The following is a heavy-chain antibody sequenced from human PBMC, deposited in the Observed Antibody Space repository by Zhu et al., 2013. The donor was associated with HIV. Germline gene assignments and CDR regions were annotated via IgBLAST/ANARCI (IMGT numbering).Heavy chain of an antibody. CDR3: VRSQMYQPFDL. V-gene: IGHV1-18*01. CDR1: AYIFTSSG. CDR2: IHPYNNEK. J-gene: IGHJ4*02. D-gene: IGHD2-8*01. Sequence: QVQLVQSGPEVKKPGASVKVSCKASAYIFTSSGISWVRQAPGQRFQWIASIHPYNNEKYYQQTFQGRVTLSMDKSATTVYMEVKGLRPDDTAIYYCVRSQMYQPFDLWGQGTLVSVSS.